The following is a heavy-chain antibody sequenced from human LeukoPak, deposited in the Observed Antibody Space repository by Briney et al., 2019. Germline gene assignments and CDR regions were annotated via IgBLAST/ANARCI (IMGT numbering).Heavy chain of an antibody. V-gene: IGHV1-18*01. D-gene: IGHD4-17*01. CDR3: AGDLSLGRHDDGEPFDS. CDR1: GYTFSNHG. CDR2: ISGYNGNT. J-gene: IGHJ4*02. Sequence: GASVKVSCKTSGYTFSNHGISWVRQAPGQGLEWMGWISGYNGNTNYVQKFRGRITMTTDTSTSTAYLQLRSLSSDDTALYYCAGDLSLGRHDDGEPFDSWGQGTLVAVSS.